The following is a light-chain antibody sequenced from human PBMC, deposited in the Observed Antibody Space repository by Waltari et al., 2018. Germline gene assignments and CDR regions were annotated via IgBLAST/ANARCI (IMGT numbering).Light chain of an antibody. Sequence: EIVLTQSPGTLSLTPGDRATISCRASQSFSRNLAWYQQKPGQAPRLLIFGASSWATGIPDRFSGSGSGTDFTLTITSLEPEDIAMYYCQQYMRFPVTFGRGTKVEIK. CDR2: GAS. V-gene: IGKV3-20*01. CDR1: QSFSRN. J-gene: IGKJ4*01. CDR3: QQYMRFPVT.